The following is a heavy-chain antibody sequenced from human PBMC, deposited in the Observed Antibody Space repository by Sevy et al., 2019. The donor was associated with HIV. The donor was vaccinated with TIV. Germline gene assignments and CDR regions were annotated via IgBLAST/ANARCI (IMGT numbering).Heavy chain of an antibody. CDR1: GFIFSSYS. J-gene: IGHJ4*02. D-gene: IGHD3-16*01. CDR2: ISTGSTTI. Sequence: GGSLRLSCAASGFIFSSYSMNGVRQAPGKGLEWISYISTGSTTIYYADSVKGRFTVSRDNARSSLFLQMNSLRDEDTAVYYCAIDPRDGGDYWGQGTLVTVSS. CDR3: AIDPRDGGDY. V-gene: IGHV3-48*02.